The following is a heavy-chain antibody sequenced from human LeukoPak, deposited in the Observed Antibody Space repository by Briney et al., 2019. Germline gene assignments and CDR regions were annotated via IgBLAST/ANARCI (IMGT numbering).Heavy chain of an antibody. D-gene: IGHD1-26*01. Sequence: GGSLRLSCAASGFSVSNYNMNRVRQARGKGLEWVSFISETGTAIYYAESVRGRFTISRDIARNSVYLQMNSLRDEDTAMYYCARGPLGWSDYWGQGLLVTVSS. J-gene: IGHJ4*02. CDR3: ARGPLGWSDY. CDR1: GFSVSNYN. CDR2: ISETGTAI. V-gene: IGHV3-48*02.